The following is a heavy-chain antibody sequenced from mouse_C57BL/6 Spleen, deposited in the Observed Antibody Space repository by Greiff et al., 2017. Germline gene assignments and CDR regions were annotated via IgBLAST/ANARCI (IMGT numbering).Heavy chain of an antibody. V-gene: IGHV1-5*01. J-gene: IGHJ2*01. D-gene: IGHD1-1*01. CDR1: GYTFTSYW. Sequence: VQLQQSGTVLARPGASVKMSCKTSGYTFTSYWMHWVKQRPGQGLEWIGAIYPGNSDTSSNQKFKGKAKLTAVTSASTAYMELSSLANDDSAVYYCTRANYNYGRDYWGQGTTLTVSS. CDR2: IYPGNSDT. CDR3: TRANYNYGRDY.